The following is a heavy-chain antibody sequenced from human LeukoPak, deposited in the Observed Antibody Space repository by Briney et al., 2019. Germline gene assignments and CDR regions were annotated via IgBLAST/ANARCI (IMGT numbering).Heavy chain of an antibody. V-gene: IGHV4-39*07. CDR1: GGSISNSRYY. D-gene: IGHD4-17*01. CDR2: IYYSGAT. Sequence: SETLSLTCSVSGGSISNSRYYWGWLRQPPGKGLEWIGSIYYSGATNSNPSLRSRLTISVDTSKNQFSLKLTSVTAADTAVYYCASLRTTVTSAAFDIWGQGTVVTVSS. CDR3: ASLRTTVTSAAFDI. J-gene: IGHJ3*02.